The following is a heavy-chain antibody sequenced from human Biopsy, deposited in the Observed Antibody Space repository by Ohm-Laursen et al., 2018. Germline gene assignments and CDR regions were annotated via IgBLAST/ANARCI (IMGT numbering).Heavy chain of an antibody. J-gene: IGHJ5*02. D-gene: IGHD3-3*01. CDR2: VYNGGIS. Sequence: SVTLSLTCTVFRVTIFSYYWTWIRPPPGQGLDSIGHVYNGGISNSNPSHNSRVTISKDTSKNQFSLQVNSVTAADTAVYYCARTPRDSFWSGSYKRGLWFDPWGQGTLVIVSS. V-gene: IGHV4-59*07. CDR1: RVTIFSYY. CDR3: ARTPRDSFWSGSYKRGLWFDP.